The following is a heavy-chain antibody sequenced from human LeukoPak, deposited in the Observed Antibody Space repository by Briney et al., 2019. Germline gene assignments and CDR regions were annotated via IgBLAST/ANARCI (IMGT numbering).Heavy chain of an antibody. CDR2: ISSSSSYI. J-gene: IGHJ4*02. V-gene: IGHV3-21*01. CDR1: GFTFSSYS. Sequence: GGSLRLSCAASGFTFSSYSMNWVRQAPGKGLEWVSSISSSSSYIYYADSVKGRFTISRDNAKNSLYLQMNSLRAEDTAVYYCAREGPRNGYKYYFDYWGQGTLVTVSS. CDR3: AREGPRNGYKYYFDY. D-gene: IGHD5-24*01.